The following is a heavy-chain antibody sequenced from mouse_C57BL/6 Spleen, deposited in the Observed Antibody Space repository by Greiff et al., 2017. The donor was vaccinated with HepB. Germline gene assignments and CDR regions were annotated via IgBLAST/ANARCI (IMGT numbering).Heavy chain of an antibody. D-gene: IGHD3-2*02. V-gene: IGHV1-52*01. Sequence: QVQLQQPGAELVRPGSSVKLSCKASGYTFTSYWMHWVKQRPIQGLEWIGNIDPSDSETHYNQKFKDKATLTVDKSSSTAYMQLSSLTSEDSAVYYCARGGAAQATPFAYWGQGTLVTVSA. CDR3: ARGGAAQATPFAY. J-gene: IGHJ3*01. CDR1: GYTFTSYW. CDR2: IDPSDSET.